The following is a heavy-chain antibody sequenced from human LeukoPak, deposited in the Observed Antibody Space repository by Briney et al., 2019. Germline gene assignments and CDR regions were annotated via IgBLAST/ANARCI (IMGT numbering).Heavy chain of an antibody. D-gene: IGHD5-12*01. V-gene: IGHV5-51*01. CDR3: ARRLVQYYGMDV. CDR1: GYSFTSYW. J-gene: IGHJ6*02. CDR2: IYPGDSDT. Sequence: GESLKISFKGSGYSFTSYWIAWVRQMPGKGLEWMGIIYPGDSDTSYSPSFQGQVTITADKSVSTAYLQWSSLKASDTAMYYCARRLVQYYGMDVWGQGTTVTVSS.